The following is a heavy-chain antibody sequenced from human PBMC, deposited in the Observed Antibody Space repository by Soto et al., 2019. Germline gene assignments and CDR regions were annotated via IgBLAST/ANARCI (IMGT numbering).Heavy chain of an antibody. CDR3: ARRRVQVVVTATDAFDI. CDR1: GFTFSSYA. D-gene: IGHD2-21*02. V-gene: IGHV3-30*04. Sequence: GGSLRLSCAASGFTFSSYAMHWVRQAPGKGLEWVAVISYDGSNKYYADSVKGRFTISRDNSKNTLYLQMNSLRAEDTAVYYCARRRVQVVVTATDAFDIWGQGTMVTVSS. CDR2: ISYDGSNK. J-gene: IGHJ3*02.